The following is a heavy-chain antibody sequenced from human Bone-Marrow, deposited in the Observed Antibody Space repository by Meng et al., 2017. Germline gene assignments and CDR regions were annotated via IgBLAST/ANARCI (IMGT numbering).Heavy chain of an antibody. V-gene: IGHV3-48*03. Sequence: GGSLRLSCAASGFTFSSYEMNWVRQAPGKGLEWVSYISSSGSTIYYADSVKGRFTISRDNAKNSLYLQMNSLRAEDTAVYYCARDRYCSGGSCYSGYYYYGMDVWGQGTTVTVSS. D-gene: IGHD2-15*01. J-gene: IGHJ6*02. CDR2: ISSSGSTI. CDR3: ARDRYCSGGSCYSGYYYYGMDV. CDR1: GFTFSSYE.